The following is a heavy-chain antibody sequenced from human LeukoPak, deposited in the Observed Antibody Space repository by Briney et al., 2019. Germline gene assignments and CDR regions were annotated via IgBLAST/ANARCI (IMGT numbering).Heavy chain of an antibody. Sequence: AGGSLRLSCAASGFTLSSNRMTWVRQAPGKGLDWVSSISRGGSEKYYADSVKGRFTISRDNAKNSLFLQMNSLGAEDTAVYFLSRWGQATRYYYFDNWCQGTVVTVSS. D-gene: IGHD7-27*01. CDR3: SRWGQATRYYYFDN. V-gene: IGHV3-21*06. CDR2: ISRGGSEK. J-gene: IGHJ4*02. CDR1: GFTLSSNR.